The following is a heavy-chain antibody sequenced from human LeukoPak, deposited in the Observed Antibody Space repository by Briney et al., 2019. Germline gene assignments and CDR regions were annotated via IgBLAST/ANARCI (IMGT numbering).Heavy chain of an antibody. J-gene: IGHJ4*02. V-gene: IGHV3-30*04. CDR2: ISYDGSNK. CDR1: GFTFSTYS. D-gene: IGHD6-19*01. Sequence: GGSLRLSCAASGFTFSTYSMHWVRQAPGKGLEWVAAISYDGSNKRYADSVKGRFTISRDNSKNTQYLQMNSLRADNTAVYYCARGLRIAVAGNIDYWGQGTLVTVSS. CDR3: ARGLRIAVAGNIDY.